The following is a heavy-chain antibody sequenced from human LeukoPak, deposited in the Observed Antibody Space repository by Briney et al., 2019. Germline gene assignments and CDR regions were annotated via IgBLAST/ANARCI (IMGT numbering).Heavy chain of an antibody. D-gene: IGHD2-21*02. J-gene: IGHJ4*02. V-gene: IGHV3-30-3*01. CDR1: GFTFSSYA. CDR2: ISYDGSNK. Sequence: GRSLRLSCAASGFTFSSYAMHWVRQAPGKGLEWVAVISYDGSNKYYADSVKGRFTISRDNSKNTLYLQMNSLRAEDTAVYYCARDHTLVVTAMFDYWGQGTLVTASS. CDR3: ARDHTLVVTAMFDY.